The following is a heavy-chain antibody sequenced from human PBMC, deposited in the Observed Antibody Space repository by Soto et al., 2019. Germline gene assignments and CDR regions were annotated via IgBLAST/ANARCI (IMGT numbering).Heavy chain of an antibody. Sequence: QLQLQESGSGLVKPSQTLSLTCAVSGGSISSGGYSWSWIRQPPGKGLEWIGYIYHSGSTYYNPSLKRRVTISENRSKNQFSLKLSSVTAADTAVYYCARRRGFPYYYGMDVWGQGTTVTVSS. V-gene: IGHV4-30-2*01. CDR2: IYHSGST. CDR3: ARRRGFPYYYGMDV. J-gene: IGHJ6*02. D-gene: IGHD5-12*01. CDR1: GGSISSGGYS.